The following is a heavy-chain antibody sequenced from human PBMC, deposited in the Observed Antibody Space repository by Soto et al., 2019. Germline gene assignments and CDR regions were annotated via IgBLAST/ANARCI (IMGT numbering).Heavy chain of an antibody. CDR2: IYDSGSP. CDR1: GGSISVYY. Sequence: KPAETLSLTCSISGGSISVYYWSWIRQSPGQGLEWIGYIYDSGSPYYNPSLKTRVTISADTSKNQISLKLTSATAADTAVYFCARGVGSSPPRYWGRGTLVTVSS. J-gene: IGHJ4*02. CDR3: ARGVGSSPPRY. V-gene: IGHV4-59*01. D-gene: IGHD3-9*01.